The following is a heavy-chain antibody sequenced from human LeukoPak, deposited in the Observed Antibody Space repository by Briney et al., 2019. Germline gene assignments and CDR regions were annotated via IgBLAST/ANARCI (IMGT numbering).Heavy chain of an antibody. V-gene: IGHV3-43*02. J-gene: IGHJ3*02. D-gene: IGHD2-15*01. CDR3: AKDATPDCSGGSCDNDALNI. CDR1: GFTFDDYA. CDR2: ISGYGGST. Sequence: GGSLTLSCAASGFTFDDYAMHWVRHAPGKGREWVSLISGYGGSTYYADSVKGRFTISRDNSKNSLYLQMNSLRTEDTALYYCAKDATPDCSGGSCDNDALNIWGQGTMVTVSS.